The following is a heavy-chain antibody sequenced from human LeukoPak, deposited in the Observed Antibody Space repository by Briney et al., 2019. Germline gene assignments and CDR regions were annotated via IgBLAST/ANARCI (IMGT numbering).Heavy chain of an antibody. V-gene: IGHV3-30-3*01. CDR1: GFTFSSYA. CDR2: ISYDGSNK. CDR3: ARDRNVVVPAAIGY. J-gene: IGHJ4*02. D-gene: IGHD2-2*01. Sequence: GGSLRLSCAASGFTFSSYAMHWVRQAPGKGLEWVAVISYDGSNKNYADSVKGRFTISRDNSKNTLYLQMNSLRAEDTAVYYCARDRNVVVPAAIGYWGQGTLVTVSS.